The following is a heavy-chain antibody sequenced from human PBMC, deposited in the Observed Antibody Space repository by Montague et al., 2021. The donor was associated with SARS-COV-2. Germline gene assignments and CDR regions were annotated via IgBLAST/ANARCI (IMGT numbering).Heavy chain of an antibody. V-gene: IGHV2-70*01. D-gene: IGHD3-10*01. CDR2: IDWDDDK. J-gene: IGHJ4*02. Sequence: PALVKPTQTLTLTCSFSGFSLSTSGMCVSWIRQPPGKALEWLALIDWDDDKYYSTSLKSRLTISKDTSKNQVVLKMTNMDPVDTATYYCAQINNGSGMGFDYWGQGTLVTVSS. CDR3: AQINNGSGMGFDY. CDR1: GFSLSTSGMC.